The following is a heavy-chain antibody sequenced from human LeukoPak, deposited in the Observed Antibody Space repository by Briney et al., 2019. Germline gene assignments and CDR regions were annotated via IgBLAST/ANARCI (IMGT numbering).Heavy chain of an antibody. Sequence: PGGSLRLSCAASGFTFSSYEMNWVRQAPGKGLEWVSYISSSGSTIYYADSVEGRFTISRDNAKNSLYLQMNSLRAEDTAVYYCARGGVCSSTSCYRRHFDYWGQGTLVTVSS. D-gene: IGHD2-2*01. CDR2: ISSSGSTI. CDR3: ARGGVCSSTSCYRRHFDY. J-gene: IGHJ4*02. V-gene: IGHV3-48*03. CDR1: GFTFSSYE.